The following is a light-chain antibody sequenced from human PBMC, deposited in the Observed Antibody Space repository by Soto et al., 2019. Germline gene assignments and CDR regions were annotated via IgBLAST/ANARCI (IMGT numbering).Light chain of an antibody. CDR3: PQYKEVPLT. CDR2: GAS. Sequence: ETVMTQSPATLSVSPGGRATLSCRASETLGNNLAWYQQRLGQAPSLLIYGASTRATGVPARFSGSGSVTEFSLTISTLQSEEFAIYYCPQYKEVPLTFGQGTNLEIK. J-gene: IGKJ2*01. CDR1: ETLGNN. V-gene: IGKV3-15*01.